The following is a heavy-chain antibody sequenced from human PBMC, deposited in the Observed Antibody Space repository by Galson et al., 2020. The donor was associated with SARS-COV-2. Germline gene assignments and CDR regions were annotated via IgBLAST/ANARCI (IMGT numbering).Heavy chain of an antibody. CDR3: ARDPYWNDDAFDI. CDR1: GYTFTGYY. Sequence: ASVKVSCMASGYTFTGYYIHWVRQAPGQGLEWMGWMNPDSGDTIYSQKFQGRVTMTRDTSMNTAYMELTRLRSDDTAIYYCARDPYWNDDAFDIWGQGTMVTVSS. J-gene: IGHJ3*02. V-gene: IGHV1-2*02. CDR2: MNPDSGDT. D-gene: IGHD1-1*01.